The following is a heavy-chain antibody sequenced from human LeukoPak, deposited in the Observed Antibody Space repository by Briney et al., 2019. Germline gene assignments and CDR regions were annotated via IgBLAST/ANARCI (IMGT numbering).Heavy chain of an antibody. V-gene: IGHV1-18*01. CDR3: ARVVGGSQRDYFDY. D-gene: IGHD1-26*01. CDR1: GYTFTSYV. Sequence: ASVKVSCKASGYTFTSYVISWVRQAPGQGLEWMGWISAYNGNTNYAQKLQGRVTMTTDTSTSTAYMELRSLRSDDTAVYYCARVVGGSQRDYFDYWGQGTLVTVSS. CDR2: ISAYNGNT. J-gene: IGHJ4*02.